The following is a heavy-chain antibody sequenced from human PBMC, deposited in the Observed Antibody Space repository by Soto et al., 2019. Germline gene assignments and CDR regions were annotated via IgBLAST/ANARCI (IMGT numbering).Heavy chain of an antibody. V-gene: IGHV4-61*01. Sequence: QVQLQESGPGLVKPSETLSFTCTVSGGSVSSGSYYWSWIRQPPGTGLEWIGYIYYSGSTNYNPSLKSRVTVSVDTSTNQFSLKLSSVTAADTAVYYCASNVVGATLDGAFDIWGQGTMVTVSS. CDR3: ASNVVGATLDGAFDI. J-gene: IGHJ3*02. CDR1: GGSVSSGSYY. CDR2: IYYSGST. D-gene: IGHD1-26*01.